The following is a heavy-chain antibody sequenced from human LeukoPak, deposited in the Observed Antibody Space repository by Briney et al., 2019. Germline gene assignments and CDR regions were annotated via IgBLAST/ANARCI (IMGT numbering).Heavy chain of an antibody. Sequence: GGSLRLSCAASGFTFSSYGMHWVRQAPGKGLEWVAFIRYDGSNKYYADSVKGRFTISRDNSKNTLYLQMNSLRAEDTAVYYCAKEAGRTTVTGPDFDYWGQGTLVTVSS. CDR1: GFTFSSYG. CDR3: AKEAGRTTVTGPDFDY. CDR2: IRYDGSNK. J-gene: IGHJ4*02. V-gene: IGHV3-30*02. D-gene: IGHD4-11*01.